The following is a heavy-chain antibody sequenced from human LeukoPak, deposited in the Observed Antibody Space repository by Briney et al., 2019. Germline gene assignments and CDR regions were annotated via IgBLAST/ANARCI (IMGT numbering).Heavy chain of an antibody. J-gene: IGHJ6*04. V-gene: IGHV1-2*04. CDR1: GYTFTGYY. CDR3: ARGADCSSTSCYDDGMDV. CDR2: INPISGGT. D-gene: IGHD2-2*01. Sequence: GASVKVSCKASGYTFTGYYMHWVRQAPGQGLEWMGWINPISGGTNYAQKFQGWVTMTRDTSISTAYMELSRLRSDDTAVYYCARGADCSSTSCYDDGMDVWGKGTTVTVSS.